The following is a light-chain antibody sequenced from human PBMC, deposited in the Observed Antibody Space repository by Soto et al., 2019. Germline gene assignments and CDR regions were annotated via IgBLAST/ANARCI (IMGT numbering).Light chain of an antibody. Sequence: DIVLTQSPTILSVTPWERATLSCRASQSVSSNLAWYQQKPGQAPRLLIYGVYTRAPGIPARFSGSGSGTEFTLTISSLQSEDFTVYYCQQYNNWPQTFGQGTKVDIK. CDR1: QSVSSN. CDR2: GVY. CDR3: QQYNNWPQT. J-gene: IGKJ1*01. V-gene: IGKV3D-15*01.